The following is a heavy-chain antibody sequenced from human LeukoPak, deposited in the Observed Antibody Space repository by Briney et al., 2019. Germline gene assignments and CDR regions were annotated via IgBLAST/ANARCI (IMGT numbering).Heavy chain of an antibody. Sequence: SETLSLTCAVYGGSFSGYYWSWIRQPPGKGLEWIGEINHSGITNYNPSLKSRVTISVDTSKNQFSLKLSSVTAADAAVYYCARGGAYYDFWSGYYTDWFDPWGHGTLVTVSS. V-gene: IGHV4-34*01. CDR1: GGSFSGYY. D-gene: IGHD3-3*01. CDR3: ARGGAYYDFWSGYYTDWFDP. CDR2: INHSGIT. J-gene: IGHJ5*02.